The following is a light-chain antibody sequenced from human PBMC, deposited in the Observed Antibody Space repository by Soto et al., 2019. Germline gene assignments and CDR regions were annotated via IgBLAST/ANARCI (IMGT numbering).Light chain of an antibody. CDR3: QQGYSNPRT. V-gene: IGKV1-39*01. Sequence: DIQMTQSPSSLSASVGDRVTISCRASQSISTYLNWYQQIPGKAPKLLIYAASTLQSGVPSRFSGGGSGTDFTLTISSLQPGDFATYFCQQGYSNPRTFGQGTKLEIK. J-gene: IGKJ2*02. CDR2: AAS. CDR1: QSISTY.